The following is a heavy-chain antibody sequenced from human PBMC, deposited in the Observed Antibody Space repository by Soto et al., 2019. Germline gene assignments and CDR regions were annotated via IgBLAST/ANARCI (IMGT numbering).Heavy chain of an antibody. CDR3: ANSRIAAPYYGMDV. CDR1: GFTLSSYG. J-gene: IGHJ6*02. Sequence: GGSLRLSCAASGFTLSSYGMHWVRQAPGKGLEWVAVISYDGSNKYYADSVKGRFTISRDNSKNTLYLQMNSLRAEDTAVYYCANSRIAAPYYGMDVWGQGTTVTVSS. CDR2: ISYDGSNK. D-gene: IGHD6-6*01. V-gene: IGHV3-30*18.